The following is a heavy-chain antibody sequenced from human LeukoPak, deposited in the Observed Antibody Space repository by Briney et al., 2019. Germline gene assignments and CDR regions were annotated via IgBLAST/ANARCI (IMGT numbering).Heavy chain of an antibody. CDR1: GYTFTSYD. CDR3: ARADYCSSTSCYNTGDAFDI. CDR2: MNPNSGNT. V-gene: IGHV1-8*01. D-gene: IGHD2-2*01. Sequence: ASVKVSCKASGYTFTSYDINWVRQDTGQGLEWMGWMNPNSGNTGYAQKFQGRVTMTRNTSISTAYMELSSLRSEDTAVYYCARADYCSSTSCYNTGDAFDIWGQGTMVTVSS. J-gene: IGHJ3*02.